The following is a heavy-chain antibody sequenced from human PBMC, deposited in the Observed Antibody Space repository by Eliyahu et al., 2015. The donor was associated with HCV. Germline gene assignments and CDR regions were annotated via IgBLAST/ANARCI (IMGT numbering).Heavy chain of an antibody. CDR1: GFTVSSNY. Sequence: SGFTVSSNYMSWVRQAPGKGLEWVSVIYSGGSTYYADSVKGRFTISRDNSKNTLYLQMNSLRAEDTAVYYCARVGEGDSKAFDIWGQGTMVTVSS. CDR2: IYSGGST. D-gene: IGHD3-10*01. V-gene: IGHV3-53*01. CDR3: ARVGEGDSKAFDI. J-gene: IGHJ3*02.